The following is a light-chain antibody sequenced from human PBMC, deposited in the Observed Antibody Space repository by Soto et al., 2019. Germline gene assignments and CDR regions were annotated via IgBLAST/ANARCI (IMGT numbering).Light chain of an antibody. CDR2: AAS. CDR1: QSVTANY. Sequence: EIALTQSPGTLSLSPGERATLSCRASQSVTANYLAWYQQRPGQAPRLLIYAASIGATGVPDRFSGSGSGTDFTLTISRLEPEDFAVYYCLQYGVPLWTFGPGTKVDIK. CDR3: LQYGVPLWT. J-gene: IGKJ3*01. V-gene: IGKV3-20*01.